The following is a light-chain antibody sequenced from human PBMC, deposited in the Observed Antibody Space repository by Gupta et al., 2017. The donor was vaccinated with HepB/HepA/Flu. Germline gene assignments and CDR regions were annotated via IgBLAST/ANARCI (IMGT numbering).Light chain of an antibody. CDR3: QQRSNWPLT. V-gene: IGKV3-11*01. Sequence: EIVLTQSPATLSLSPGERATRSCRASQSVSSYLAWYQQKPGQAPRLLIYDASNRATGLPARFSGSGSGTDFTLTSSSLEPEDFAVYYCQQRSNWPLTFGGGTKVEIK. J-gene: IGKJ4*01. CDR1: QSVSSY. CDR2: DAS.